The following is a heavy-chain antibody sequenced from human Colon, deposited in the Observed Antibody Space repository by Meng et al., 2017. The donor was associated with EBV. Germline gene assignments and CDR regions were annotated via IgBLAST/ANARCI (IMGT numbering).Heavy chain of an antibody. D-gene: IGHD4-17*01. V-gene: IGHV4-4*02. Sequence: QVQEQGAGLGLVKPSGPLSLTCSVSSGSIRSFTGWSWVRQSPGKGLEWIGEIYDDGTTNYNPSLKSRVTILEDKFNNQFSLKLNSVTAADTAVYYCARAPRRERYGDYVNIWFDSWGQGTLVTVSS. CDR3: ARAPRRERYGDYVNIWFDS. CDR2: IYDDGTT. J-gene: IGHJ5*01. CDR1: SGSIRSFTG.